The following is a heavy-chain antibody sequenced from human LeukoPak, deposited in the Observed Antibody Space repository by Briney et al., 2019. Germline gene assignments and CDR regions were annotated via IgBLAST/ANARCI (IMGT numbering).Heavy chain of an antibody. D-gene: IGHD6-13*01. CDR1: GFTLSSYA. V-gene: IGHV3-23*01. Sequence: TGGSLRLSCAGSGFTLSSYAMSWVRQAPGKGLEWVSAITGSGDTTYYADSVKGRFTISRDSSRNTLYLHMNSLRAEDTAVYYCAKDRAIATGIGEFDYWGQGTLVTVSS. CDR3: AKDRAIATGIGEFDY. CDR2: ITGSGDTT. J-gene: IGHJ4*02.